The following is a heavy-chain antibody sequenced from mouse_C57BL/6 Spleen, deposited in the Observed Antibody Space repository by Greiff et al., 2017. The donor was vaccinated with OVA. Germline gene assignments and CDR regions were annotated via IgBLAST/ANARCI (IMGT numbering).Heavy chain of an antibody. J-gene: IGHJ2*01. Sequence: VQLQQSGPELVKPGASVKLSCKASGYAFSSSWMNWVKQRPGQGLEWIGRIYPGDGDTNYNGKFKGKATLTADKSSSTAYMQLSSLTSEDSAVYFCASITTVAYYFDYWGQGTTLTVSA. CDR3: ASITTVAYYFDY. V-gene: IGHV1-82*01. D-gene: IGHD1-1*01. CDR1: GYAFSSSW. CDR2: IYPGDGDT.